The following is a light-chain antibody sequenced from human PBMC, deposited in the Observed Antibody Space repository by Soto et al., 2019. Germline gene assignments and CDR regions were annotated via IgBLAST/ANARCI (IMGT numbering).Light chain of an antibody. CDR1: QSIISF. J-gene: IGKJ1*01. CDR2: AAS. Sequence: DIQMTQSPSSLSASVGDRVTITCRASQSIISFLTWYQQKAGKAPKLLIYAASSLQSGVPSRFSGSGSGTDFTLTISSLQPEDFASYYCQQSFSTPPTFGQGTKVEIK. CDR3: QQSFSTPPT. V-gene: IGKV1-39*01.